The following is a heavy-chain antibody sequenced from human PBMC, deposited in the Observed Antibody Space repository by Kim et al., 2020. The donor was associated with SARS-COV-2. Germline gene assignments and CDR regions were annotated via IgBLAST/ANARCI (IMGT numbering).Heavy chain of an antibody. CDR3: TSHDYGGNSGVDY. Sequence: TYAASVKGRFTIARDDSKNTAYLQMNSLKTEDTAVYYCTSHDYGGNSGVDYWGQGTLVTVSS. J-gene: IGHJ4*02. D-gene: IGHD4-17*01. V-gene: IGHV3-73*01.